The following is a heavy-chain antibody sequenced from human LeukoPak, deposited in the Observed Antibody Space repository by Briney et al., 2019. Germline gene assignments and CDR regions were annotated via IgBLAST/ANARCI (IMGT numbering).Heavy chain of an antibody. J-gene: IGHJ4*02. Sequence: ASVKVSCKASGYTFTGYYMHWVRQAPGQGLEWLGWINPNSGGTNYAQKFQGRVTMTRDTSISTAYMELSRLRSDDTAVYYCARDYEFWSGYTPIDYWGQGTLVTVSS. D-gene: IGHD3-3*01. CDR3: ARDYEFWSGYTPIDY. CDR1: GYTFTGYY. CDR2: INPNSGGT. V-gene: IGHV1-2*02.